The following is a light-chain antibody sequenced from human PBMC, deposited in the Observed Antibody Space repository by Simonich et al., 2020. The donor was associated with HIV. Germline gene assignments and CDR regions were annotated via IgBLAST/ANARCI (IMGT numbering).Light chain of an antibody. J-gene: IGKJ3*01. CDR3: QQYNNWPPFT. CDR2: GAS. Sequence: IVMTQSPATLSVSTGERATLSCRARQSVRSNLAWYQQKPGKAPRLLIYGASTRATGLPARFSGSGSGTEFTLTISSMQSEDFAVYYCQQYNNWPPFTFGPGTKVDIK. V-gene: IGKV3-15*01. CDR1: QSVRSN.